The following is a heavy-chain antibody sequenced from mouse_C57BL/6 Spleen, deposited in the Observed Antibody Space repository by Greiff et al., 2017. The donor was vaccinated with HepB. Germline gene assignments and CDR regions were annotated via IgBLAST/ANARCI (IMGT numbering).Heavy chain of an antibody. CDR1: GFSFNTYA. Sequence: EVKLLESGGGLVQPKGSLKLSCAASGFSFNTYAMNWVRQAPGKGLEWVARIRSKSNNYATYYADSVKDRFTISRDDSESMLYLQMNNLKTEDTAMYYCVHSNYVAYWGQGTLVTVSA. D-gene: IGHD2-5*01. V-gene: IGHV10-1*01. J-gene: IGHJ3*01. CDR2: IRSKSNNYAT. CDR3: VHSNYVAY.